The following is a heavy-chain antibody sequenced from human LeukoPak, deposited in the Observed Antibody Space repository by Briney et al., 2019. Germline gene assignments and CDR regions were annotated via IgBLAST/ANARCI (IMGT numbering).Heavy chain of an antibody. CDR2: MNPDGTTV. D-gene: IGHD2-15*01. CDR1: GFTFTTSY. V-gene: IGHV3-7*03. Sequence: QSGGSLRLSCLTSGFTFTTSYMVWVRQAPGKGLEWVAGMNPDGTTVYYVDSVKGRFTVSRDNAKNSLYLQMNSLRAEDTAVYYCARGSGYCSGGSCSYYFDYWGQGTLVTVSS. J-gene: IGHJ4*02. CDR3: ARGSGYCSGGSCSYYFDY.